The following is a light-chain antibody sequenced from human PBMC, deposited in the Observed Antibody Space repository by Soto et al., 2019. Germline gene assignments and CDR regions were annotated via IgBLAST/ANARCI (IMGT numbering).Light chain of an antibody. CDR3: CSYTSTSALVL. J-gene: IGLJ1*01. CDR2: DVS. CDR1: SSDVGGHNY. Sequence: QSALTQPASVSGSPGQSITIPCTGTSSDVGGHNYVSWYQQHPGKAPKLMIYDVSNRPSGVSNRFSGSKSGNTASLTISGLQTEDEADYYCCSYTSTSALVLLGTGTKLTVL. V-gene: IGLV2-14*01.